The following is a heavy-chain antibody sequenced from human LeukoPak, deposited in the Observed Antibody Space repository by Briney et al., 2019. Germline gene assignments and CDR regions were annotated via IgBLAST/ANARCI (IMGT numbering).Heavy chain of an antibody. D-gene: IGHD3-16*02. V-gene: IGHV1-2*02. CDR2: INPNSGGT. Sequence: SVKFSSQASGYAFTCYYMHWVRPAPGQGLEWMGWINPNSGGTNYTQKFQGRVTMTRDTSISTAYMEMSRLRSDDTAVYYCARVSKGLRLGELSFYYYYYYYMDVWGKGTTVTISS. CDR1: GYAFTCYY. CDR3: ARVSKGLRLGELSFYYYYYYYMDV. J-gene: IGHJ6*03.